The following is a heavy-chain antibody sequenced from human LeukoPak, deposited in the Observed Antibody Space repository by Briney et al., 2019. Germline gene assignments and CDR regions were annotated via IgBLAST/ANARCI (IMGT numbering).Heavy chain of an antibody. CDR2: IKQDGSEK. CDR3: AKSNYGDFGWFDP. V-gene: IGHV3-7*01. D-gene: IGHD4-17*01. J-gene: IGHJ5*02. CDR1: GFTFGTYW. Sequence: PGGSLRLSCAASGFTFGTYWMNWVRQAPGKGLEWVANIKQDGSEKRYVDSVKGRFTISRDNAKNSLFLQMNSLRAEDTAVYFCAKSNYGDFGWFDPWGQGTLVIVSS.